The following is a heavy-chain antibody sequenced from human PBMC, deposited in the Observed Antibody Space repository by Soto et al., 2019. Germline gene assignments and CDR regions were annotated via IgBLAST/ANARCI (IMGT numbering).Heavy chain of an antibody. CDR3: ARRGSGSYYDY. V-gene: IGHV3-23*01. CDR1: GFTFSSYA. J-gene: IGHJ4*02. D-gene: IGHD1-26*01. CDR2: ISGSGGST. Sequence: EVQLLESGGGLVQPGGSLRLSCAASGFTFSSYAMRWVRQAPGKGLEWVSAISGSGGSTYYADSVKGRFTISRDNSKNTLYLQRNSLGGEDTAGYYCARRGSGSYYDYWGQGTLVTVSS.